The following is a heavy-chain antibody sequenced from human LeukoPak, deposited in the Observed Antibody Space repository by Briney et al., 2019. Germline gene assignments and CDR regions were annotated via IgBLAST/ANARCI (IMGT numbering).Heavy chain of an antibody. J-gene: IGHJ5*02. CDR3: ARESRGWFDP. CDR1: GFTFSSYS. V-gene: IGHV3-21*01. CDR2: ISSSSSYI. D-gene: IGHD5-24*01. Sequence: GGSLRLSGAASGFTFSSYSMNWVRQAPGKGLEWVSSISSSSSYIYYADSVKGRFTISRDNAKNSLYLQMNSLRAEDTAVYYCARESRGWFDPWGQGTLVTVSS.